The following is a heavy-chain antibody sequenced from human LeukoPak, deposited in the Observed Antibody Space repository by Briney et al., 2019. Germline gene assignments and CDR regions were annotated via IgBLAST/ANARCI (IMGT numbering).Heavy chain of an antibody. CDR2: INHSGST. D-gene: IGHD3-16*01. J-gene: IGHJ6*02. Sequence: KPSETLSLTCALYGGSLTCYYWSWIRQPPGKGPEWIGEINHSGSTNYNPSLKSRVTISVDTSKNQFSLKLSSVTAADTDLYYCARRGRSLYGMDVWGQGTTVTVSS. CDR1: GGSLTCYY. V-gene: IGHV4-34*01. CDR3: ARRGRSLYGMDV.